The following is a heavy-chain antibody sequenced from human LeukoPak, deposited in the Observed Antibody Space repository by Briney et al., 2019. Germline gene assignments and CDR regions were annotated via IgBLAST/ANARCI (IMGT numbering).Heavy chain of an antibody. CDR1: GGSISSYY. J-gene: IGHJ4*02. CDR3: AKEWVLWFGEFGGLDY. CDR2: IYYSGST. Sequence: PSETLSLTCTVSGGSISSYYWSWIRQPPGKGLEWIGYIYYSGSTNYNPSLKSRVTISVGTSKNQFSLKLSSVTAADTAVYYCAKEWVLWFGEFGGLDYWGQGTLVTVSS. V-gene: IGHV4-59*01. D-gene: IGHD3-10*01.